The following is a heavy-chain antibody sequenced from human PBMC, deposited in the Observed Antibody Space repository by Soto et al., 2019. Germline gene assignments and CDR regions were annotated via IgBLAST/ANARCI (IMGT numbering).Heavy chain of an antibody. D-gene: IGHD3-16*01. J-gene: IGHJ4*02. CDR3: VRHGDWYHNMLFDY. Sequence: QVQLQESGPGLVKPSETLSLTCSVSGGSISSYDWSWIRQPPGKGLEWIGYISNSGSTNYNPSLKRRVPLSVDTSQSHFALNLSSVTAADTAVYFCVRHGDWYHNMLFDYWGQETLVTVSS. CDR2: ISNSGST. CDR1: GGSISSYD. V-gene: IGHV4-59*08.